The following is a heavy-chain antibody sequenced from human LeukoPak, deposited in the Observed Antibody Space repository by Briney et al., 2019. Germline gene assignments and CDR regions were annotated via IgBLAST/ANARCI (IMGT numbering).Heavy chain of an antibody. J-gene: IGHJ4*02. CDR1: GYTFTSYD. D-gene: IGHD7-27*01. CDR3: ARGPPNWGYDY. V-gene: IGHV1-8*01. CDR2: MSPNSGDT. Sequence: ASVKVSCKASGYTFTSYDFNWVRQATGQRPEWMGWMSPNSGDTGYAQKFQDRVTMTRNTSISTAYMEPSSLRSDDTAVYYCARGPPNWGYDYWGPGTLVTVSS.